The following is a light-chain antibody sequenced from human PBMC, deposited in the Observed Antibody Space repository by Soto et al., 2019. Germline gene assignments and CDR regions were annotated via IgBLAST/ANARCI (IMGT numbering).Light chain of an antibody. CDR2: KAS. V-gene: IGKV1-5*03. CDR3: QQYYFYAT. Sequence: DIQMTQSPSSLSASVGDRVTITCRASQSIHTWLAWYQQKPGKAPKLLIYKASSLESEVPSRFSGSGSGTEFTLTISSLQPDDFATYFCQQYYFYATFGQGTKVDIK. J-gene: IGKJ1*01. CDR1: QSIHTW.